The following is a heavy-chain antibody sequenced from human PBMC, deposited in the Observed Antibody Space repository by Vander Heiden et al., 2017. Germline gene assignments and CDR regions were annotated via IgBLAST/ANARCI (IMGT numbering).Heavy chain of an antibody. Sequence: EVQLVESGGGLVKPGGSLRLSCAASGFTFSSYSMNWIRQASGKGVGWVSSISSKRSYIYYGGSVKGRFTISRDNAKNSLYLQMNSLRAEDTAVYYCARDQRLYYDSSGYYHDYWGQGTLVTVSS. CDR2: ISSKRSYI. CDR3: ARDQRLYYDSSGYYHDY. D-gene: IGHD3-22*01. V-gene: IGHV3-21*01. J-gene: IGHJ4*02. CDR1: GFTFSSYS.